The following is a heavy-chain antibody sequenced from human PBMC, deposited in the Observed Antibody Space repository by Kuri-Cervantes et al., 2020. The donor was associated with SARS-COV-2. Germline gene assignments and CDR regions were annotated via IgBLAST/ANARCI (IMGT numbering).Heavy chain of an antibody. CDR3: AKEADFWSGSDLDY. J-gene: IGHJ4*02. D-gene: IGHD3-3*01. CDR1: GFTFSNAW. CDR2: IKSKTDGGTT. Sequence: GESLKISCAASGFTFSNAWMSWVRQAPGKGLEWVGRIKSKTDGGTTDYAAPVKGRFTISRDDSKNTLYLQMDSLRAEDTAVYYCAKEADFWSGSDLDYWGQGTLVTVSS. V-gene: IGHV3-15*01.